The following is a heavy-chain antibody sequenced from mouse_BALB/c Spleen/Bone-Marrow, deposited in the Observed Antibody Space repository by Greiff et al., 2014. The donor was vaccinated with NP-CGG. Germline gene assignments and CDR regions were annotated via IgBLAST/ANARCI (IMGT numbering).Heavy chain of an antibody. V-gene: IGHV2-9*02. CDR1: GFSLTSYG. CDR2: IWAGGST. Sequence: VQLQQSGPGLVAPSQSLSITCTVSGFSLTSYGVHWVRQPPGKGLEWLGVIWAGGSTNYNSALMSRLSISKDNSKSQVFLKMNSLQTDDTAMYYCARDDGRSYYAMDYWGQGTSVTVSS. CDR3: ARDDGRSYYAMDY. J-gene: IGHJ4*01.